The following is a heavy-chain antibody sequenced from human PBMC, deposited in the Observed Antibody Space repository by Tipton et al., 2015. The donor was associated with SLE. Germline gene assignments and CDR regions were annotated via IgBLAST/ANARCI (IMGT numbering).Heavy chain of an antibody. CDR1: GFTFSSYA. J-gene: IGHJ4*02. CDR3: ARAGTGYYFDY. V-gene: IGHV3-33*08. D-gene: IGHD3/OR15-3a*01. CDR2: IWYDGSNK. Sequence: SLRLSCAASGFTFSSYAMSWVRQAPGKGLEWVAVIWYDGSNKYYADSVKGRFTISRDNSKNTLYLQMNSLRAEDTAVYYCARAGTGYYFDYWGQGTLVTVSS.